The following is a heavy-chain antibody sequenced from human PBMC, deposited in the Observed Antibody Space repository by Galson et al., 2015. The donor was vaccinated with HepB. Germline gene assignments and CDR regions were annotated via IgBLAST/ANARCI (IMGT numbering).Heavy chain of an antibody. CDR1: GSTLTELS. Sequence: SVTVSCKVSGSTLTELSMHWVRQAPGKGLEWMGGFDPEDGETIYAQKFQGRVTMTEDTSTDTAYMELSSLRSEDTAVYYCATEGAGGYYYYYGMDVWGQGTTVTVSS. D-gene: IGHD1-26*01. CDR3: ATEGAGGYYYYYGMDV. CDR2: FDPEDGET. V-gene: IGHV1-24*01. J-gene: IGHJ6*02.